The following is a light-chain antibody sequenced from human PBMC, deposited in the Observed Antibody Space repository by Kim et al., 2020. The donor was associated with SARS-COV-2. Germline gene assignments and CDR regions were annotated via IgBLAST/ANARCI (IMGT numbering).Light chain of an antibody. V-gene: IGLV8-61*01. J-gene: IGLJ3*02. CDR3: VLYMGSGISV. CDR2: STN. CDR1: SGSVSTSYY. Sequence: GGTVTLTCGLSSGSVSTSYYPSWDQQTPGQAPRTLIYSTNTRSSGVPDRFSGSILGNKAALTITGAQADDESDYYCVLYMGSGISVFGGGTKLTVL.